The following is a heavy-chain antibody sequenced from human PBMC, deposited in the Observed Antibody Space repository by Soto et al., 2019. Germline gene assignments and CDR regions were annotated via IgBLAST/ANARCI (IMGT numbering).Heavy chain of an antibody. CDR1: GFTFSSYS. Sequence: GESLKISCAASGFTFSSYSMNWVRQAPGKGLEWVSSISSSSSYIYYADSVKGRFTISRDNAKNSLYLQMNSLRAEDTAVYYCARDRAYSSSWYSAFDIWGQGTMVTVSS. CDR2: ISSSSSYI. D-gene: IGHD6-13*01. J-gene: IGHJ3*02. V-gene: IGHV3-21*01. CDR3: ARDRAYSSSWYSAFDI.